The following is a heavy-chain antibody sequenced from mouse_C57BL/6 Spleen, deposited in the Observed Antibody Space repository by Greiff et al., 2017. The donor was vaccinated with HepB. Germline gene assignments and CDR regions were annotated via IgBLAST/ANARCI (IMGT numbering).Heavy chain of an antibody. V-gene: IGHV1-64*01. Sequence: QVQLQQPGAELVKPGASVKLSCKASGYTFTSYWMHWVKQRPGQGLEWIGMIHPNSGSTNYNEKFKSKATLTVDKSSSTAYMQLSSLTSEDSAVYYCARSEGTTDAMDCWGQGTSVTVAS. J-gene: IGHJ4*01. CDR3: ARSEGTTDAMDC. D-gene: IGHD2-14*01. CDR2: IHPNSGST. CDR1: GYTFTSYW.